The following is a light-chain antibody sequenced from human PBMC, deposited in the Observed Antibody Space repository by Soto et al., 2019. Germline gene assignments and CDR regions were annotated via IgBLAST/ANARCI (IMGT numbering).Light chain of an antibody. CDR1: QSVSSSY. V-gene: IGKV3-20*01. CDR3: QHYGNSPPWT. Sequence: IVLTQSPGTLSLAPGERATLSCRASQSVSSSYLAWYQQKPGQAPRLLIYGASSRATGIPDRFSGSGSGTDFTLSIRRPEPEDFAVYYCQHYGNSPPWTFGQGPKAEIK. CDR2: GAS. J-gene: IGKJ1*01.